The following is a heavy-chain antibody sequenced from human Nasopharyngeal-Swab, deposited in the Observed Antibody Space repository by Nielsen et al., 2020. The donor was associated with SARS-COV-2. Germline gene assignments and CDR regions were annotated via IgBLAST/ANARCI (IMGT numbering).Heavy chain of an antibody. CDR2: IYYSGST. Sequence: WIRQPPGKGLEWIGGIYYSGSTYYNPTPTSRVTISVDTSKNQFSLKLSSVPAADTAVYYCAKSPPRGWGYYYYMDVWGKGTTVTVSS. D-gene: IGHD6-19*01. J-gene: IGHJ6*03. V-gene: IGHV4-39*01. CDR3: AKSPPRGWGYYYYMDV.